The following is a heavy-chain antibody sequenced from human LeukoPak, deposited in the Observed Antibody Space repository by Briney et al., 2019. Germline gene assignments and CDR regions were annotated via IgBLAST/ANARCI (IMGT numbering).Heavy chain of an antibody. CDR3: ARGRPHDSSGYYLTWFDP. V-gene: IGHV1-18*01. D-gene: IGHD3-22*01. CDR1: GYTFTSYG. Sequence: ASVKVSCKASGYTFTSYGISWVRQAPGQGLEWMGWISAYNGNTNYAQKLQGRVTMTTDTSTSTAYMELRSLRSEDTAVYYCARGRPHDSSGYYLTWFDPWGQGTLVTVSS. CDR2: ISAYNGNT. J-gene: IGHJ5*02.